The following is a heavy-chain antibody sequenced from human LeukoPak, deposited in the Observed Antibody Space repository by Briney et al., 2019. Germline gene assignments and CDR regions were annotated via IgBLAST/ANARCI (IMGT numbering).Heavy chain of an antibody. CDR2: ISSSGSTI. CDR1: RFTSSSYE. J-gene: IGHJ4*02. CDR3: ARNSPRGPVDY. Sequence: GGPLRLSCLSPRFTSSSYEINWVRQASGKGLARDSYISSSGSTIYYADSVKGRFTISRDNAKHSLYLQMNSLRAEDTAVYYCARNSPRGPVDYWGQATLVTVSS. D-gene: IGHD3-10*01. V-gene: IGHV3-48*03.